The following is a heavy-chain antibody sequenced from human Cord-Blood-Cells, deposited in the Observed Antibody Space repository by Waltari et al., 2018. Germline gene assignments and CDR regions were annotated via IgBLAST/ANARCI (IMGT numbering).Heavy chain of an antibody. CDR3: ARAAGGSYFDY. CDR1: FSSYA. CDR2: ISYDGSNK. D-gene: IGHD1-26*01. J-gene: IGHJ4*02. V-gene: IGHV3-30*04. Sequence: FSSYAMHWVRQAPGKGLEWVAVISYDGSNKYYADSVKGRFTISRDNSKNTLYLQMNSLRAEDTAVYYCARAAGGSYFDYWGQGTLVTVSS.